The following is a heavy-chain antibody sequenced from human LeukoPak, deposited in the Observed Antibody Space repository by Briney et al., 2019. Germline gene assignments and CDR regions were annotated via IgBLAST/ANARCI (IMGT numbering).Heavy chain of an antibody. Sequence: GGSLRLSCAASGFTFSSYAMSWVRQAPGKGLEWVSAISGSGSGGSTSYADSVKGRFTISRDNAKNMLYLQMNSLRAEDTAVYYCARDYGGSSPFDYWGQGTLVTVSS. V-gene: IGHV3-23*01. CDR1: GFTFSSYA. J-gene: IGHJ4*02. CDR2: ISGSGSGGST. D-gene: IGHD4-23*01. CDR3: ARDYGGSSPFDY.